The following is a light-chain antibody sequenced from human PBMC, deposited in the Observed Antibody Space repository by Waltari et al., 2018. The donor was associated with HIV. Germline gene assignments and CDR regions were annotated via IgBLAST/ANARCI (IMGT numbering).Light chain of an antibody. CDR2: WAS. CDR3: QQYYSTPWN. CDR1: QSLLYSSNNKNY. Sequence: DIVMTQSPDSLAVSLGERATINCKSSQSLLYSSNNKNYLAWYQQKPGQPPKLLIYWASTRESGVPDRFSGSGSGTDFTLTISSLQAEDVAVYDCQQYYSTPWNFGPGTRVDIK. V-gene: IGKV4-1*01. J-gene: IGKJ3*01.